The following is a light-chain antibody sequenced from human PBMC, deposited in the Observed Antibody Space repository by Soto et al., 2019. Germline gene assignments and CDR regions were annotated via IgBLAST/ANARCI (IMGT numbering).Light chain of an antibody. J-gene: IGKJ5*01. CDR1: QNIRGW. CDR2: KAS. Sequence: IQMTQSPSTLSASVGDRVTIACRASQNIRGWMAWYQQKPGKAPRLLIYKASSLESGVPSRFSGSGSGTEFTLTISSLQTDDFATYYCQQYNTYPITFGQGARLEI. CDR3: QQYNTYPIT. V-gene: IGKV1-5*03.